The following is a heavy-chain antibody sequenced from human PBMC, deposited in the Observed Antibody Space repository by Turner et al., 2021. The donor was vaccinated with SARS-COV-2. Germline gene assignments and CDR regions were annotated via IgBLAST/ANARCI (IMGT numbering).Heavy chain of an antibody. Sequence: QVQLVESGGVVVQPGRSLRLACAASGFTFSSYGMHWVRQAPGKGLEWVAIIWYDGSNKYYADSVKGRFTISRDNSKNTLYLQMNSLRAEDTAVYYCAREHPPSSWQTYYFDFWGQGTLVTVSS. CDR3: AREHPPSSWQTYYFDF. V-gene: IGHV3-33*01. CDR1: GFTFSSYG. D-gene: IGHD6-13*01. CDR2: IWYDGSNK. J-gene: IGHJ4*02.